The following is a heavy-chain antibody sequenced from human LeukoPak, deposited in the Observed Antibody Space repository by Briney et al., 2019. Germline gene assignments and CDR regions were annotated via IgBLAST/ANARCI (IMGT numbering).Heavy chain of an antibody. CDR2: ISPGSSTI. V-gene: IGHV3-48*01. J-gene: IGHJ4*02. CDR3: AGVDGAAVITMFFDS. CDR1: GFTFSSHG. D-gene: IGHD3-10*02. Sequence: PGGFLRLSCAASGFTFSSHGMICVRQAPGKGLEWLSYISPGSSTIYYADSVRDRFTISRDDAKNSLYLQMNSVRAEETAVYYCAGVDGAAVITMFFDSWGPGTLVTVSS.